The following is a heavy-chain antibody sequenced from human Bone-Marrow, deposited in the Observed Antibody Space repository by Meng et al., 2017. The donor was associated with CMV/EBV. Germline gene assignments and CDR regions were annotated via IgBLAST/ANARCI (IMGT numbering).Heavy chain of an antibody. CDR3: ARGIEGIRETLDY. J-gene: IGHJ4*02. D-gene: IGHD2-21*01. CDR2: IKEDGSEK. Sequence: GESLKISCAASGFTLSRNWMTWVRQAPGKGLEWVANIKEDGSEKKYLDSVKGRFTISRDNAKNSVYLQMNSLRGEDTAVYYCARGIEGIRETLDYWGQGTLVTVSS. CDR1: GFTLSRNW. V-gene: IGHV3-7*04.